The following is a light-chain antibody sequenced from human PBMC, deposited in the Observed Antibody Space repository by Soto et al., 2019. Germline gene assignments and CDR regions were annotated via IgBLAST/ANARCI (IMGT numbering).Light chain of an antibody. Sequence: VLTQSPGTLALSPGERATLSCRASQTVINNYLAWYQQKPGQAPRLVIYDASSRATGIPDRFSGGGSGTDFTLTISRLEPEDFAVYDCQQFSSYPLTFGGGNKVEIK. V-gene: IGKV3-20*01. CDR3: QQFSSYPLT. J-gene: IGKJ4*01. CDR2: DAS. CDR1: QTVINNY.